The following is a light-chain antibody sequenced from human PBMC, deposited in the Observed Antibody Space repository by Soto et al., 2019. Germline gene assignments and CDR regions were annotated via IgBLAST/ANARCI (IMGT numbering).Light chain of an antibody. CDR1: SSDIGSNY. CDR2: KNN. J-gene: IGLJ2*01. Sequence: QSVLTQPPSASGTPGQRVTISCSGSSSDIGSNYVYWYQQLPGTAPKLLIYKNNQRPSGVPDRFSGSKSGTSASLAISGLRSEDEADYYCATFDDSLTGVVFGGGTQLTVL. CDR3: ATFDDSLTGVV. V-gene: IGLV1-47*01.